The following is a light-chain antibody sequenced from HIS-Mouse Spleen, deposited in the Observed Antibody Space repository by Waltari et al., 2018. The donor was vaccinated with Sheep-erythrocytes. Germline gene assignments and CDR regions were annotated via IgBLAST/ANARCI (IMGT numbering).Light chain of an antibody. CDR3: QQLNSYPHT. Sequence: DIQLTQSPSFLAASVGDRGTITSRASQGISSYLAWYQQKPGKAPKLLIYAASTLQSGVPSRFSGSGSGTEFTLTISSLQPEDFATYYCQQLNSYPHTFGQGTKLEIK. J-gene: IGKJ2*01. CDR1: QGISSY. V-gene: IGKV1-9*01. CDR2: AAS.